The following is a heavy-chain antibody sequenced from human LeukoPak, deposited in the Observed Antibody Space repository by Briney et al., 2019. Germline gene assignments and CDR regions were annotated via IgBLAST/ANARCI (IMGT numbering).Heavy chain of an antibody. CDR2: IYHSGST. CDR3: ARGGGTHHYYYGMDV. CDR1: GGSISSGGYS. Sequence: SQTLSLTCAVSGGSISSGGYSWSWIRQPPGEGLEWIGYIYHSGSTYYNPSLKSRVTISVDRSKNQFSLKLSSVTAADTAVYYCARGGGTHHYYYGMDVWGQGTTVTVSS. V-gene: IGHV4-30-2*01. D-gene: IGHD3-16*01. J-gene: IGHJ6*02.